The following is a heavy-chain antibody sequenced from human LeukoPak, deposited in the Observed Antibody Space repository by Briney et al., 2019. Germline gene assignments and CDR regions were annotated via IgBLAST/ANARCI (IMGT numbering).Heavy chain of an antibody. CDR2: MNPNSGNT. CDR3: AFGDYDFWSGYYRPLMDYYYGMDV. V-gene: IGHV1-8*01. D-gene: IGHD3-3*01. CDR1: GYTFTTYD. Sequence: ASVKVSCKASGYTFTTYDINWVRQATGQGLEWMGWMNPNSGNTGYAQRFQGRVTITADESTSTAYMELSSLRSEDTAVYYCAFGDYDFWSGYYRPLMDYYYGMDVWGQGTTVTVSS. J-gene: IGHJ6*02.